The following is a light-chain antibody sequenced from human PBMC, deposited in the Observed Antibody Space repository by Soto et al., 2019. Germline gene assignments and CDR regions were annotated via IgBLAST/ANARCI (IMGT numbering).Light chain of an antibody. J-gene: IGKJ1*01. V-gene: IGKV3-20*01. CDR2: GAS. CDR3: QHYGSSLRP. CDR1: QSVDSSY. Sequence: EIVLTQSPGTLSLSPGERATLSCRASQSVDSSYLAWYQQKPGQAPRVLVYGASSRATGIPDRFSGSGSGTDFTLTISRLEPEDFAVYYCQHYGSSLRPFGQGTKVEIK.